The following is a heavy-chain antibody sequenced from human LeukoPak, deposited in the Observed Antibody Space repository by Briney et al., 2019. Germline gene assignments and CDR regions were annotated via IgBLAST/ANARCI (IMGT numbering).Heavy chain of an antibody. CDR3: AKHGSGSYTIYYFDY. CDR2: ISGSGGST. D-gene: IGHD3-10*01. Sequence: GGSLRLSCAASGFTFSSYAMSWVRQAPGKGLEWVSGISGSGGSTYYADSVKGRFTISRDNSKNTLYLQMNSLSAEDTAVYYCAKHGSGSYTIYYFDYWGQGTLVTVSS. J-gene: IGHJ4*02. V-gene: IGHV3-23*01. CDR1: GFTFSSYA.